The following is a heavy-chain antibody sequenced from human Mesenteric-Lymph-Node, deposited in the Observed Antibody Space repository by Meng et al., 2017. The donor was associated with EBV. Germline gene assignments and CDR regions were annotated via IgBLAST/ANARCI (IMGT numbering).Heavy chain of an antibody. V-gene: IGHV3-30*18. D-gene: IGHD3-16*01. CDR3: SKVWAP. Sequence: VQLVGSGGGVGHTGRSLRLSCAASGFTFSSYGMHWVRQAPGKGLEWLAVISSDGNDKYYADSVKGRFTISRDNSKNTVYLQMNNLGVEDTAMYYCSKVWAPWGQGTLVTVSS. J-gene: IGHJ5*02. CDR2: ISSDGNDK. CDR1: GFTFSSYG.